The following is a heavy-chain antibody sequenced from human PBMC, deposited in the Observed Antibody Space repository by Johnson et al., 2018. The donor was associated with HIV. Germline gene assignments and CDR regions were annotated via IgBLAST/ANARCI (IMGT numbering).Heavy chain of an antibody. J-gene: IGHJ3*02. CDR3: ATSHGSHGAFDI. Sequence: QMQLVESGGGLVQPGGSLRLSCAASGFTFSSYGMHWVRQAPGKGLEWVSVIYSGGSTYYADSVKGRFTISRDNSKNTLYLQMNSLRAEDTAVYYCATSHGSHGAFDIWGQGTMVTVSS. V-gene: IGHV3-NL1*01. CDR2: IYSGGST. D-gene: IGHD1-26*01. CDR1: GFTFSSYG.